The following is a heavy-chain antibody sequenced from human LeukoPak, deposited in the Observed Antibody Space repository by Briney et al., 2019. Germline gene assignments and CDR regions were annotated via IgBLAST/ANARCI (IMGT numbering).Heavy chain of an antibody. CDR2: INSDGSST. J-gene: IGHJ4*02. D-gene: IGHD3-22*01. CDR1: GFTFSSHW. V-gene: IGHV3-74*01. CDR3: ATGYYYDSSDNKNHFDY. Sequence: GGSLRLSCAASGFTFSSHWMHWVRQAPGKGLVWVSRINSDGSSTSYADSVKGRFTISRDNAKNTLYLQMNSLRVEDTAVYYCATGYYYDSSDNKNHFDYWGQGTLVTVSS.